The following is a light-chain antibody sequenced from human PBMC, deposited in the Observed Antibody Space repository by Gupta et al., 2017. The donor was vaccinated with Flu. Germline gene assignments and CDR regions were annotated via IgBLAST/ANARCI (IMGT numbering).Light chain of an antibody. J-gene: IGLJ3*02. CDR1: KIGSKS. CDR3: QVWHTSSDQPV. Sequence: GKTARITCGGNKIGSKSVHWYQQKPGQAPVLVVYDDGDRPSGIPERFSGSNSGITATLTITRVEAGDEADFYCQVWHTSSDQPVFGGGTKLSVL. V-gene: IGLV3-21*03. CDR2: DDG.